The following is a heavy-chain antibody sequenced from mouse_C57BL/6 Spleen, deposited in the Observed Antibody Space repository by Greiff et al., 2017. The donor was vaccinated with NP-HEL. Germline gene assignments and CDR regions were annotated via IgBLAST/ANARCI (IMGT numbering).Heavy chain of an antibody. V-gene: IGHV1-54*01. J-gene: IGHJ3*01. D-gene: IGHD3-2*02. CDR3: ARRDSSGYWFAY. Sequence: QVQLQQSGAELVRPGTSVKVSCKASGYTFTNYLIEWVKQRPGQGLEWIGVINPGSGGTNYNEKFKGKATLTADKSSSTAYMQLSSLTSDDAAVYCCARRDSSGYWFAYWGKGTLVTVSA. CDR2: INPGSGGT. CDR1: GYTFTNYL.